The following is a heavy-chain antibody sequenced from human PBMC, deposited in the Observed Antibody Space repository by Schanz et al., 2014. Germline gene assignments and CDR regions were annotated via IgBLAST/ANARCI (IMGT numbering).Heavy chain of an antibody. CDR2: ISGSNGNT. J-gene: IGHJ2*01. CDR1: GYTFISYG. D-gene: IGHD6-19*01. CDR3: ARLSVAGRPHVNYWYFDL. Sequence: QVQLVQSGAEVRKPGASVKVSCKASGYTFISYGISWVRQAPGQGLEWLGWISGSNGNTNYAQKLQGRVTMTTDTSTSTAYMELRSLRSDDTAVYYCARLSVAGRPHVNYWYFDLWGRGTLVTVSS. V-gene: IGHV1-18*01.